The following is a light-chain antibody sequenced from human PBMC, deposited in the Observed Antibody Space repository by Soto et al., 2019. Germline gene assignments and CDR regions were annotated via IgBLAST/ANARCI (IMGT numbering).Light chain of an antibody. CDR1: SSDVGGYNI. Sequence: QSALTQPASVSGSPRQSITISCTGTSSDVGGYNIVSWYQHHPGKAPRLMISEVSNRPSGVSNRFSGSKSGNTASLTISGLQAEDEADYYCSSYTSSSTLVFGGGTKLTVL. CDR2: EVS. J-gene: IGLJ2*01. V-gene: IGLV2-14*01. CDR3: SSYTSSSTLV.